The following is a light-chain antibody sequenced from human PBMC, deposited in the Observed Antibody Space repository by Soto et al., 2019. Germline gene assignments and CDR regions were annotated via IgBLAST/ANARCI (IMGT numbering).Light chain of an antibody. V-gene: IGKV3-20*01. Sequence: EIVLTQSPGTLSLSPGERATLSCRASQSVSSSYLVWYQQKPGQAPRLLIYGASSRATGIPDRFSGSGSGTDFTLTISSLGPEDFAVYYCQQYGSAPPWPFAQGTKVDIK. CDR3: QQYGSAPPWP. CDR2: GAS. J-gene: IGKJ1*01. CDR1: QSVSSSY.